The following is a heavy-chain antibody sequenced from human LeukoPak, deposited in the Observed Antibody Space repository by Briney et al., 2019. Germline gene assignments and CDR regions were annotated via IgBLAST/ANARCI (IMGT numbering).Heavy chain of an antibody. J-gene: IGHJ4*02. CDR2: IYYSGST. CDR3: ARVTGYMIEDYFDS. D-gene: IGHD3-22*01. Sequence: SETLSLTCTVPGGSISSYYWSWIRQPPGKGLERIGYIYYSGSTNYNSSLKSRVTILVDMSKNQFSLKLSSVTAADTAVYYCARVTGYMIEDYFDSWGQGTLVTVSS. CDR1: GGSISSYY. V-gene: IGHV4-59*01.